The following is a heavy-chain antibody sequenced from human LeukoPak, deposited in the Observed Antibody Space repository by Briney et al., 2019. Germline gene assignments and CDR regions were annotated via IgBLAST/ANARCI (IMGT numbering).Heavy chain of an antibody. CDR3: ARLDYSGYYFD. V-gene: IGHV5-10-1*01. J-gene: IGHJ4*02. CDR1: GYSFTCYW. Sequence: GESLKISCTGSGYSFTCYWISLVRQMPGKDLGWMGRVDPSDSYSTYSPSFQGHVTISADKSISTAYLQWSSLKASDTAMYYCARLDYSGYYFDWGQGTLVTVSS. CDR2: VDPSDSYS. D-gene: IGHD5-12*01.